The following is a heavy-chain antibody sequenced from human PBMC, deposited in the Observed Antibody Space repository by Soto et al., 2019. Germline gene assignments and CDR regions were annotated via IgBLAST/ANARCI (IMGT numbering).Heavy chain of an antibody. J-gene: IGHJ4*02. CDR1: GFTFSSYA. V-gene: IGHV3-23*01. D-gene: IGHD3-22*01. CDR3: AKGGGSYYDSSGYYSNTGKIDY. Sequence: PGGSLRLSCAASGFTFSSYAMSWVRQAPGKGLEWVSAISGSGGSTYYADSVKGRSTISRDNSKNTLYLQMNSLRAEDTAVYYCAKGGGSYYDSSGYYSNTGKIDYWGQGTLVTVSS. CDR2: ISGSGGST.